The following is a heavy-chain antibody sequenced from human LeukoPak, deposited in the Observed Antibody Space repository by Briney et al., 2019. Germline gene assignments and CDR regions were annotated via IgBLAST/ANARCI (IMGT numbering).Heavy chain of an antibody. CDR1: GFTVSSNY. J-gene: IGHJ4*02. Sequence: GGSLRLSCAASGFTVSSNYMSWVRQAPGKGLEWVSVIYSGGSTYYADPVKGRFTISRDNSMNTLYLQMNSLRAEDTAVYYCAKNGYSSGWYMYYFDYWGQGTLVTVSS. CDR2: IYSGGST. V-gene: IGHV3-66*01. D-gene: IGHD6-19*01. CDR3: AKNGYSSGWYMYYFDY.